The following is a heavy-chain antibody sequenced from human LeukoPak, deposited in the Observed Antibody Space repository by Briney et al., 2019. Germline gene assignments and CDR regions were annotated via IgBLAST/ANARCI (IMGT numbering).Heavy chain of an antibody. J-gene: IGHJ4*02. CDR1: GGSISSYY. CDR3: ARRTSSGTFDY. CDR2: IYTSGST. Sequence: SETLSLTCTVSGGSISSYYWSWIRQPPGKGLEWIGYIYTSGSTNYNPSLKSQVTISVDTSKNQFSLKLSSVTAADTAVYYCARRTSSGTFDYWGQGTLVTVSS. D-gene: IGHD3-22*01. V-gene: IGHV4-4*09.